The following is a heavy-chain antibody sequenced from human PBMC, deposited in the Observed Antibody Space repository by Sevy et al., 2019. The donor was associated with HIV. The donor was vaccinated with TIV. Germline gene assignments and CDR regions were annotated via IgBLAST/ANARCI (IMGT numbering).Heavy chain of an antibody. J-gene: IGHJ4*02. V-gene: IGHV1-3*04. Sequence: ASVKVSCKASGFTFNRHGLHWVRQAPAQGLEWMGWTATDTGDTRYSQKFQGRLTITTDTSASTLYMELSSLTSEDTAVYYYARDHAGSVEFYFDHWGQGTLVTVSS. CDR1: GFTFNRHG. CDR3: ARDHAGSVEFYFDH. CDR2: TATDTGDT.